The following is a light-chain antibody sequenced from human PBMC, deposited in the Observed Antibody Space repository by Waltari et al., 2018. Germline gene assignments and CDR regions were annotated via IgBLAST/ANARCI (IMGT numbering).Light chain of an antibody. CDR3: QQYETYST. J-gene: IGKJ2*01. CDR2: RAS. CDR1: QHISTW. Sequence: DIQMTQSPSTLSASVGDRVTITCRASQHISTWLAWYQQKPGKAPKLLIYRASNLQSGVPSRFSGSGSGTEFTLTISSLQPDDFATYYCQQYETYSTFGQGTKLEIK. V-gene: IGKV1-5*03.